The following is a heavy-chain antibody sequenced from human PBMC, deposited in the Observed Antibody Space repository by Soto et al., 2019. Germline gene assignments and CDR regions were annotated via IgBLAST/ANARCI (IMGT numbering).Heavy chain of an antibody. CDR2: INAYNGNT. V-gene: IGHV1-18*01. CDR1: GYTFTSYG. Sequence: QVQLVQSGAEVKKPGASVKVSCKASGYTFTSYGISWVRQAPGQGLEWMGWINAYNGNTNYAQKLQGRVTMTTDTSTSTAYMELRSLRSDDTAVYYCAKDGDIVVVVAAPDGMDVWGQGTTVTVSS. D-gene: IGHD2-15*01. CDR3: AKDGDIVVVVAAPDGMDV. J-gene: IGHJ6*02.